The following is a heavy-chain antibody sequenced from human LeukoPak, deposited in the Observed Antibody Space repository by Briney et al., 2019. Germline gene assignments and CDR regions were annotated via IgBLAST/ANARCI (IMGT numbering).Heavy chain of an antibody. CDR3: TVVPVGGRAYYYYYYMDV. J-gene: IGHJ6*03. D-gene: IGHD2-2*01. CDR2: IKQDGSEK. CDR1: VFTLSSYW. Sequence: GGSLRLSCAASVFTLSSYWMSWVRQAPGKGLEWVANIKQDGSEKYYVDSVKGRFTISRDNAKNSLYLQMNSLRAEDTVVYYCTVVPVGGRAYYYYYYMDVWGKGTTVTVSS. V-gene: IGHV3-7*01.